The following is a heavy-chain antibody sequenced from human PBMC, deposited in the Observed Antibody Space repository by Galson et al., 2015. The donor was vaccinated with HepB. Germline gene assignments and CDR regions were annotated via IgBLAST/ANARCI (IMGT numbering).Heavy chain of an antibody. J-gene: IGHJ4*02. CDR3: ARGYDLNRVFLYYFDY. V-gene: IGHV6-1*01. CDR2: TYYRTTWYN. D-gene: IGHD3-22*01. Sequence: CAISWDSVSGNSAACNWIRQAPSRGVEWLGRTYYRTTWYNDYAESVKSRITINPATSKNQFSLQLNSVTPEDTAVYYCARGYDLNRVFLYYFDYWGQGTLVTVSS. CDR1: WDSVSGNSAA.